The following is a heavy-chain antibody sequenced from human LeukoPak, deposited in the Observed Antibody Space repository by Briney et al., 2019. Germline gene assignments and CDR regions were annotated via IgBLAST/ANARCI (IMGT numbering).Heavy chain of an antibody. J-gene: IGHJ4*02. D-gene: IGHD5-24*01. CDR1: GGSISSSSYY. CDR2: IYYSGST. CDR3: ARRMASLDY. V-gene: IGHV4-39*01. Sequence: PSETLSLTCTVSGGSISSSSYYWGWIRQSPGKGLEWIGSIYYSGSTYYNPSLKSRVTISVDTSKNQFYLKLSSVTAADTAVYYCARRMASLDYWGQGTLVTVSS.